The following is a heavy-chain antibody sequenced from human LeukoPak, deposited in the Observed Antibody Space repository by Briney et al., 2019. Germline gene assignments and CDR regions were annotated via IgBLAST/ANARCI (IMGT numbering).Heavy chain of an antibody. V-gene: IGHV4-59*01. CDR2: IYYSGST. Sequence: PSETLSLTCTVSGGSISSYYWSWIRQPPGKGLEWIGYIYYSGSTNYNPSLKSRVTISVDTSKNQFSLKLSSVTAADTAVYYCARDSSSSSFGIDYWGQGTLVTVSS. CDR1: GGSISSYY. D-gene: IGHD6-13*01. J-gene: IGHJ4*02. CDR3: ARDSSSSSFGIDY.